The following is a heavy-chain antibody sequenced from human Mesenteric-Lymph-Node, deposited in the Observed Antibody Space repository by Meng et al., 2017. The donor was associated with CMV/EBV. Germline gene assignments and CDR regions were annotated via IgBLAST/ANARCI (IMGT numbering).Heavy chain of an antibody. J-gene: IGHJ4*02. CDR3: ARDGDYYDSSGYNPFDY. D-gene: IGHD3-22*01. V-gene: IGHV4-39*07. CDR1: GGSIISSSDY. CDR2: IYYSGST. Sequence: QLQLKDSGPGLGKPSETLSLTCTVSGGSIISSSDYWGWIRQPPGKGLEWIGSIYYSGSTNYNPSLKSRVTISVDTSKNQFSLKLSSVTAADTAVYYCARDGDYYDSSGYNPFDYWGQGTLVTVSS.